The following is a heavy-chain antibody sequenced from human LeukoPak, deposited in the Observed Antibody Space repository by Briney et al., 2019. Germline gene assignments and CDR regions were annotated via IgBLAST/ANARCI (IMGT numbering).Heavy chain of an antibody. J-gene: IGHJ4*02. CDR2: IYTSGST. CDR3: ARRGYYDSRGHFDY. CDR1: GGSISSGSYY. D-gene: IGHD3-22*01. V-gene: IGHV4-61*02. Sequence: PSQTLSLTCTVSGGSISSGSYYWSWIRQPAGNGLEWIGRIYTSGSTNYNPSLKSRVTISVDTSKNQFSLKLSSVTAADTAVYYCARRGYYDSRGHFDYWGQGTLVTVSS.